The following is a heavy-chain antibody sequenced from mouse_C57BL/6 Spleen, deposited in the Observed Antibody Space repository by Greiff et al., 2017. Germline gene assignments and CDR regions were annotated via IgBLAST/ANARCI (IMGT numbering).Heavy chain of an antibody. CDR3: ARFDYDWYFDV. D-gene: IGHD2-4*01. V-gene: IGHV7-3*01. Sequence: DVMLVESGGGLVQPGGSLSLSCAASGFTFTDYYMSWVRQPPGKALEWLGFIRNKASGYTTEYSAAVKGRFTISRDNSQSILYLQMNALRAADSATYDCARFDYDWYFDVWGTGTTVTVSS. CDR1: GFTFTDYY. CDR2: IRNKASGYTT. J-gene: IGHJ1*03.